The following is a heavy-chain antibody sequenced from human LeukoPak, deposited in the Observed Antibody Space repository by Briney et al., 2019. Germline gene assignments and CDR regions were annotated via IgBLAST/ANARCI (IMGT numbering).Heavy chain of an antibody. CDR2: VSVDGTST. V-gene: IGHV3-74*01. D-gene: IGHD1-14*01. J-gene: IGHJ4*02. CDR1: VFTFTNHW. Sequence: GGSLRLSCAASVFTFTNHWGHCVRQAPGKGLEWVSYVSVDGTSTTYADSVKGRLTMSRDNAKNQLNLQMNSLRAEDTAVYYCSRDSNLSFDLWDQGTLVTVSS. CDR3: SRDSNLSFDL.